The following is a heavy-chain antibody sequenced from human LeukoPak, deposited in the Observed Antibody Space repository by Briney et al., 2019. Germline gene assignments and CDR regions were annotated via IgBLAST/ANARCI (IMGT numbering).Heavy chain of an antibody. J-gene: IGHJ4*02. Sequence: SVKVCCKASGGTFSSYAISWVRQAPGQGLEWMGGIIPIFGTANYAQKFQGRVTITADESTSTAYMELSSLRSEDTAVYYCARGTAMVTVLDYWGQGTLVTVSS. CDR2: IIPIFGTA. V-gene: IGHV1-69*13. CDR3: ARGTAMVTVLDY. D-gene: IGHD5-18*01. CDR1: GGTFSSYA.